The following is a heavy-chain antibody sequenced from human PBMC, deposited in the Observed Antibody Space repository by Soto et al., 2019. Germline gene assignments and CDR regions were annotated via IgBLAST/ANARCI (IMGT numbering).Heavy chain of an antibody. CDR3: ASRHGSGGSCYNPGFDS. CDR2: IFFTGNI. J-gene: IGHJ4*02. D-gene: IGHD2-15*01. Sequence: PSETLSLTCTVSGASLSSISYYWGWIRQPPGKGLEWVGSIFFTGNIYYNPSLKSRVTISVDTSRNQFSLMVNSVTAADTAVYYCASRHGSGGSCYNPGFDSWDQGALVTVSS. V-gene: IGHV4-39*01. CDR1: GASLSSISYY.